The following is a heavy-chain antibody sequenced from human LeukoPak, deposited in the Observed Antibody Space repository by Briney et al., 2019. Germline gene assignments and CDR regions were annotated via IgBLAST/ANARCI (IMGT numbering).Heavy chain of an antibody. J-gene: IGHJ6*03. Sequence: GGSLRLSCTVSGFTVSSNSMSWVRQAPGKGLEWVSFIYSDNTHYSDSVKGRFTISRDNAKNSLYLQMNNLRVEDTAVYYCARLYRDYMDVWGKGTTVTISS. CDR1: GFTVSSNS. V-gene: IGHV3-53*01. D-gene: IGHD1-26*01. CDR3: ARLYRDYMDV. CDR2: IYSDNT.